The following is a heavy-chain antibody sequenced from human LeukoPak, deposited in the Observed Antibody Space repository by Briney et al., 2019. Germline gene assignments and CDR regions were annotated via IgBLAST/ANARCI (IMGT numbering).Heavy chain of an antibody. CDR2: INHGGST. CDR3: AKGAGGFSYYNWFDP. Sequence: PSETLSLTCTVSGGSTSSGSYYWSWIRQPPGKGLEWIGEINHGGSTNYNPSLKSRVTISVDTSKNQFSLKLSSVTAPDTAIYYCAKGAGGFSYYNWFDPWGQGTLVTVSS. V-gene: IGHV4-39*07. J-gene: IGHJ5*01. CDR1: GGSTSSGSYY. D-gene: IGHD5-18*01.